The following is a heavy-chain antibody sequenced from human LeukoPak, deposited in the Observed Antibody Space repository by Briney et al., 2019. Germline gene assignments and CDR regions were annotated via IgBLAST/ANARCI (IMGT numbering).Heavy chain of an antibody. V-gene: IGHV4-39*07. D-gene: IGHD2-15*01. CDR3: ARDGGSLPFDY. CDR2: IYYSGIT. CDR1: GGSISSNGYY. Sequence: SETLSLTCTVSGGSISSNGYYWGWIRQSPGEGLEWIGNIYYSGITYYNASLKSRVTMSVDTSKNQFSLKLSSVTAADTAVYYCARDGGSLPFDYWGQGTLVTVSS. J-gene: IGHJ4*02.